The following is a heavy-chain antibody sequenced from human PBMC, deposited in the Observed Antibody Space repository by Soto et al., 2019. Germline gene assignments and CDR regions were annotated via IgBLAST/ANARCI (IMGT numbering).Heavy chain of an antibody. CDR2: LDPEDGET. Sequence: ASVKVSCKVSGYTLTELSMHWVRQAPGKGLEWMGGLDPEDGETIYAQKFQGRVTMTEYTSTNTAYMELSSLRSEDTAVYYCATHSTRITMIVVVPRRLAFDTLGKGTMVAASS. V-gene: IGHV1-24*01. D-gene: IGHD3-22*01. CDR3: ATHSTRITMIVVVPRRLAFDT. CDR1: GYTLTELS. J-gene: IGHJ3*02.